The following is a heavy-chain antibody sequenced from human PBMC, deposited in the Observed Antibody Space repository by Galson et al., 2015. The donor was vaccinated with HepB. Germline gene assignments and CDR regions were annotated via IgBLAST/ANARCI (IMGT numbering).Heavy chain of an antibody. CDR3: ARLGDDVAVAGYDY. V-gene: IGHV1-18*01. CDR2: ISAYNGNT. D-gene: IGHD6-19*01. Sequence: SVKVSCKASGYTFTSYGISWVRLAPGQGLEWMGWISAYNGNTNYAQKLQGRVTMTTDTSTSTAYMELRSLRSDDTAVYYCARLGDDVAVAGYDYWGQGTLVTVSS. J-gene: IGHJ4*02. CDR1: GYTFTSYG.